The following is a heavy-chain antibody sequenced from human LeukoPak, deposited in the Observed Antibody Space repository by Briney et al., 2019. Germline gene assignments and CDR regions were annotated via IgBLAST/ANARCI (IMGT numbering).Heavy chain of an antibody. D-gene: IGHD5-12*01. CDR1: GGSFSGYY. CDR2: INHSGST. J-gene: IGHJ4*02. CDR3: AVGTGYSGYLAGY. Sequence: KASETLSLTCAVYGGSFSGYYWSWIRQPPGKGLEWIGEINHSGSTNYNPSLKSRVTISVDTSKNQFSLKLSSVTAADTAVYYCAVGTGYSGYLAGYWGQGTLVTVSS. V-gene: IGHV4-34*01.